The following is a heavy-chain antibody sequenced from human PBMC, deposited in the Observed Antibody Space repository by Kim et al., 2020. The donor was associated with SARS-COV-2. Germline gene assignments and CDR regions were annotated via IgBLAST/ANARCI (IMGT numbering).Heavy chain of an antibody. V-gene: IGHV1-18*01. CDR1: GYTFTSYG. Sequence: ASVKVSCKASGYTFTSYGISWVRQAPGQGLEWIGWISAYNGNTNYAQKLQGRVTMTTDTSTSTAYMELRSLRSDDTAVYYCARLGVYGSGSYYHGSFDIWGQGKMVTVSS. CDR3: ARLGVYGSGSYYHGSFDI. J-gene: IGHJ3*02. CDR2: ISAYNGNT. D-gene: IGHD3-10*01.